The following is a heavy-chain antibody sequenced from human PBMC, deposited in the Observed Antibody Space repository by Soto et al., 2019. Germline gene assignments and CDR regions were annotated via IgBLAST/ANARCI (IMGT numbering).Heavy chain of an antibody. CDR2: ISGDGSRT. Sequence: GGSLRLSCAASEFTFRSYWMHWVRQSPGKGLVWVSRISGDGSRTNYADSVKGRFTISRDNAKNTVYLQIDSLRAEDTAVYYCARSLPGTYGAFDLWGQGTMVTVSS. CDR3: ARSLPGTYGAFDL. CDR1: EFTFRSYW. J-gene: IGHJ3*01. D-gene: IGHD1-7*01. V-gene: IGHV3-74*01.